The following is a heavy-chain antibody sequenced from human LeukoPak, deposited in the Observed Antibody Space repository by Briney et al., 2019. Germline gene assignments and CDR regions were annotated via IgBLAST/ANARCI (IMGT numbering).Heavy chain of an antibody. CDR1: GFTFSSYS. Sequence: GGSLRLSCAASGFTFSSYSMNWVRQAPGKGLELVSSISSSSSYIYYADSVKGRFTISRDNAKNSLYLQMNSLRAEDTAVYYCAREPRTYPDYGDYDNWFDPWGQGTLVTVSS. D-gene: IGHD4-17*01. CDR3: AREPRTYPDYGDYDNWFDP. J-gene: IGHJ5*02. V-gene: IGHV3-21*01. CDR2: ISSSSSYI.